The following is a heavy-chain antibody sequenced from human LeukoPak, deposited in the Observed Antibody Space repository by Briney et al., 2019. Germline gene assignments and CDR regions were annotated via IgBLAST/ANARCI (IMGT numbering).Heavy chain of an antibody. J-gene: IGHJ6*02. CDR3: ASVGGYSYGYHYYYGMDV. V-gene: IGHV1-18*01. CDR2: ISAYNGNT. D-gene: IGHD5-18*01. CDR1: GYTFTSYG. Sequence: ASVKVSCKASGYTFTSYGISWVRQAPGQGLEWMGWISAYNGNTNYAQKLQGRVTMATDTSTSTAYMELRSLRSDDTAVYYCASVGGYSYGYHYYYGMDVWGQGTTVTVSS.